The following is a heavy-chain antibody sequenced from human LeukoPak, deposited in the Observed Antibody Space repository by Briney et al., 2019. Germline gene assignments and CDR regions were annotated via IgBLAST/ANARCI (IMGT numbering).Heavy chain of an antibody. V-gene: IGHV5-51*01. CDR3: ARGRGSNYDCFDY. CDR1: GYTFSIYY. J-gene: IGHJ4*02. Sequence: PGESLKISCKSSGYTFSIYYIAWVRQMPGKGLEWMGIIYPDDSDARYSPSFEGQVTFSADKSIDTAFLQWNNLKASDTAKYYCARGRGSNYDCFDYWGQGTLVTVSS. CDR2: IYPDDSDA. D-gene: IGHD5-18*01.